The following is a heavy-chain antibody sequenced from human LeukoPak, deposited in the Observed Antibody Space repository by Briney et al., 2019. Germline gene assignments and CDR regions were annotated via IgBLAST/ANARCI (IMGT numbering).Heavy chain of an antibody. CDR2: IYSGGST. CDR1: GFTVSSNY. Sequence: GGSLRLSCAASGFTVSSNYMSWVRQAPGKGLEWVSVIYSGGSTYYADSVKGRFTISRDNSKSTLYIQMNSLRAEDTAVYYCARAKPRNMVRGLIMRRESRYYFDYWGQGTLVTVSS. D-gene: IGHD3-10*01. J-gene: IGHJ4*02. V-gene: IGHV3-53*01. CDR3: ARAKPRNMVRGLIMRRESRYYFDY.